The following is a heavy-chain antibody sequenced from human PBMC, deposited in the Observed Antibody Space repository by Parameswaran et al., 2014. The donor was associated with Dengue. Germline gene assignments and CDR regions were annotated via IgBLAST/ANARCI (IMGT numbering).Heavy chain of an antibody. Sequence: RWIRQPPGKGLEWIGYIYYSGSTYYNPSLKSRVTISVDTSKNQFSLKLSSVTAADTAVYYCARGSYFDWLLVFVGAFDIWGQGTMVTVSS. D-gene: IGHD3-9*01. CDR2: IYYSGST. V-gene: IGHV4-30-4*01. J-gene: IGHJ3*02. CDR3: ARGSYFDWLLVFVGAFDI.